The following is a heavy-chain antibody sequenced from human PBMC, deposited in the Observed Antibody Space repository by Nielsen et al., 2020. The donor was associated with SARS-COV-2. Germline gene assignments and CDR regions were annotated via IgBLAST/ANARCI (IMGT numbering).Heavy chain of an antibody. Sequence: GGSLRLSFAASGFTFITYGMHWFRQAPGKGLEWVAAISYDGSNKYYVDSVKGRFTISRDNSKNTLYLQMSSLREEDTAVYYCAKDWTAIVVVPSGGVDYWGQGTLVTVSS. CDR1: GFTFITYG. V-gene: IGHV3-30*18. D-gene: IGHD2-15*01. J-gene: IGHJ4*02. CDR3: AKDWTAIVVVPSGGVDY. CDR2: ISYDGSNK.